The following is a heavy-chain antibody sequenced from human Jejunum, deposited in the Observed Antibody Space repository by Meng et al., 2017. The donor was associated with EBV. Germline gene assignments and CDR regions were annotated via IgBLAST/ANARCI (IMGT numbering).Heavy chain of an antibody. CDR2: INQSGST. Sequence: QWLLHPWGAGLLKASETLSLPCAVSGEYFSYHFWSWIRQPPGKGLELIGDINQSGSTTYNPSLESRVTLSVDTSKNQFSLRLNSVTAADTAIYYCARVVNWDYGDYGAFDYWGQGALVTVSS. V-gene: IGHV4-34*01. D-gene: IGHD4-17*01. J-gene: IGHJ4*02. CDR3: ARVVNWDYGDYGAFDY. CDR1: GEYFSYHF.